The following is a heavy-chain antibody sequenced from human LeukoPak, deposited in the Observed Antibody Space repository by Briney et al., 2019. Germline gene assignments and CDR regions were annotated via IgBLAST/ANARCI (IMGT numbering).Heavy chain of an antibody. V-gene: IGHV4-38-2*01. CDR1: GYSLSSGYY. Sequence: SETLSLTCAVSGYSLSSGYYWGWIRQPPGKGRDGMGSIYHSGSTYYNPSLKSRVTISVDTSKTQSSLKLSSVTAADTAVYYCARQYYDFWSGYYRIYYFDYWGQGTLVTVSS. CDR2: IYHSGST. J-gene: IGHJ4*02. D-gene: IGHD3-3*01. CDR3: ARQYYDFWSGYYRIYYFDY.